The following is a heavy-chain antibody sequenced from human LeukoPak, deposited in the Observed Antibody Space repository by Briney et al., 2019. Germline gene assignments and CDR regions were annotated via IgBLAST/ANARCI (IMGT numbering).Heavy chain of an antibody. Sequence: GESLKISCKGSGYSFTGYWIGWVRQMPGKGLEWMGIIYPGDSDTRYSPSFQGQVTISADKSISTAYLQWSSLKASDTAMYYCARHRDYDFWSGLGYMDVWGKGTTVTVSS. D-gene: IGHD3-3*01. J-gene: IGHJ6*03. CDR2: IYPGDSDT. CDR1: GYSFTGYW. V-gene: IGHV5-51*01. CDR3: ARHRDYDFWSGLGYMDV.